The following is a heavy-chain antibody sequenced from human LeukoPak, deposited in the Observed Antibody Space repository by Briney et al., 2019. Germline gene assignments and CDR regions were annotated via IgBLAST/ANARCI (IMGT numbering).Heavy chain of an antibody. CDR3: AKLAYCSGGSCYFSDY. V-gene: IGHV3-30*02. CDR1: GFIFSNYG. CDR2: IHYDGGNK. D-gene: IGHD2-15*01. Sequence: GGSLRLSCEASGFIFSNYGMHWVRQAPGKGLEWVTFIHYDGGNKYYTDSVKGRFTISRDNSKNTLYLQMNTLRAEDTAVYYCAKLAYCSGGSCYFSDYWGQGTLVTVSS. J-gene: IGHJ4*02.